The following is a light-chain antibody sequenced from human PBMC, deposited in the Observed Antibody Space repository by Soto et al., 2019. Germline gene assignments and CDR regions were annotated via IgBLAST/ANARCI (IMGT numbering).Light chain of an antibody. CDR1: QSISNS. Sequence: DIQRTRSPSSLSASVGDRVTITSRASQSISNSLHWYQQKPGKAPKLLISAASSLQSGVPSRFSGSGSGTEFTLTISSLQPDDFATYYCQQYKTYSTLGQGTRLEIK. CDR2: AAS. CDR3: QQYKTYST. J-gene: IGKJ5*01. V-gene: IGKV1-39*01.